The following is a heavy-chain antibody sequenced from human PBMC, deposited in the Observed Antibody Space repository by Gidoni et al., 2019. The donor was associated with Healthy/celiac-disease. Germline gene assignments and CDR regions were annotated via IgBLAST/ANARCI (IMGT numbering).Heavy chain of an antibody. CDR3: AKSLGYSSGWYVPGAEWMDV. J-gene: IGHJ6*02. D-gene: IGHD6-19*01. CDR1: GFTFSSYA. CDR2: ISGSGGST. Sequence: EVQLLESGGGLVQPGGSLRLSCAASGFTFSSYAMSWVRQAPGKGLEWVSVISGSGGSTYYADSVKGRFTISRDNSKNTLYLQMNSLRAEDTAVYYCAKSLGYSSGWYVPGAEWMDVWGQGTTVTVSS. V-gene: IGHV3-23*01.